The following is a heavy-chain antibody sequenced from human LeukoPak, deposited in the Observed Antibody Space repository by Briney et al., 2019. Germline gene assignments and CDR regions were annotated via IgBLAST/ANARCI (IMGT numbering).Heavy chain of an antibody. CDR1: GGSISSTNYY. CDR3: ARDKMSVGLITMVRGVTYYFDY. D-gene: IGHD3-10*01. Sequence: SETLSLTCTVSGGSISSTNYYWGWIRQPPGKGLEWIGSIYNSGSTYYNPSLKSRVTMSVDTSKNQFSLKLSSVTAADTAVYYCARDKMSVGLITMVRGVTYYFDYWGQGTLVTVSS. CDR2: IYNSGST. V-gene: IGHV4-39*07. J-gene: IGHJ4*02.